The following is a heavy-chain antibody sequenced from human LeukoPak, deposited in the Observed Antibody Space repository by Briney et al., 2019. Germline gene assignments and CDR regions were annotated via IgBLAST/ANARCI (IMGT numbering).Heavy chain of an antibody. V-gene: IGHV4-34*01. CDR3: ARLGGYSGYPGHY. CDR1: GGSFSGYY. Sequence: SETLSLTCAVYGGSFSGYYWSWIRQPPGKGLEWIGEINHSGSTNYNPSLKSRVTISVDTSKNQFSLKLSSVTAADTAVYYCARLGGYSGYPGHYWGQGTLVTVSS. D-gene: IGHD5-12*01. CDR2: INHSGST. J-gene: IGHJ4*02.